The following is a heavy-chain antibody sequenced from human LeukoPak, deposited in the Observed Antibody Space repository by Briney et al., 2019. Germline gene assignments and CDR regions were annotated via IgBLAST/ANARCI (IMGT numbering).Heavy chain of an antibody. CDR3: ARDNREVRGGDCFDV. Sequence: ASVKVSCKASGYTFTGYYMHWVRQAPGQGLEWMGWINPNSGGTNYAQKFQGRVTMTRDTSITTAYMELSRLRSDDTAVYYCARDNREVRGGDCFDVWGKGTTVTISS. CDR2: INPNSGGT. D-gene: IGHD2-21*02. CDR1: GYTFTGYY. V-gene: IGHV1-2*02. J-gene: IGHJ6*04.